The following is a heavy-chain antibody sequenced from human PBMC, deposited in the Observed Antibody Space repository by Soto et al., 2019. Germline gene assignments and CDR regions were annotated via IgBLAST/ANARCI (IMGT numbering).Heavy chain of an antibody. V-gene: IGHV5-51*01. D-gene: IGHD6-19*01. CDR1: GYSFTSYW. CDR2: IYPGDSDT. CDR3: ARQGWGAVAGQDFDY. J-gene: IGHJ4*02. Sequence: GESLKISCKGSGYSFTSYWIGWVRQMPGKGLEWMGIIYPGDSDTRYSPSFQGQVTISADKSISTAYLQWSNLKASDTAMYYCARQGWGAVAGQDFDYWGQGTLVTVSS.